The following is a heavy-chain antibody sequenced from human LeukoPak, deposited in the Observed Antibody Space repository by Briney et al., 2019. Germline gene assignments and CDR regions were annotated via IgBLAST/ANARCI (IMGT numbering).Heavy chain of an antibody. V-gene: IGHV4-4*08. D-gene: IGHD6-13*01. Sequence: SETLSLTCSVSGGSVSSYYWSWIRQSPGKGLEWIGYIHNSGRTNYNPSLKSRVTGFVDTSKNQFSLRLSSVTAADTAVYYCARRQLAAGGRGYFFDYWGQGTLVTVSS. CDR2: IHNSGRT. J-gene: IGHJ4*02. CDR3: ARRQLAAGGRGYFFDY. CDR1: GGSVSSYY.